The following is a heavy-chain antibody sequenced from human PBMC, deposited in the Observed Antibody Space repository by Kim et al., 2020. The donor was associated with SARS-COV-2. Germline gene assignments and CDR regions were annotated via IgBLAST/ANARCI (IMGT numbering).Heavy chain of an antibody. V-gene: IGHV4-34*01. CDR1: GGSFSGYY. D-gene: IGHD3-22*01. CDR3: ARGKGATWLEKGYYYDSSGYYGSRVIFDY. J-gene: IGHJ4*02. Sequence: SETLSLTCAVYGGSFSGYYWSWIRQPPGKGLEWIGEINHSGSTNYNPSLKSRVTISVDTSKNQFSLKLSSVTAADTAVYYCARGKGATWLEKGYYYDSSGYYGSRVIFDYWGQGTLVTVSS. CDR2: INHSGST.